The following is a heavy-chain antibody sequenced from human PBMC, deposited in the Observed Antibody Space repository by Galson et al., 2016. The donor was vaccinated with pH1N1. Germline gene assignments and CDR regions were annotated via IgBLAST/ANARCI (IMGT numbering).Heavy chain of an antibody. Sequence: SLRLSCAASGFTFTTNGVHWVRQAPGKGLEWVAVIWYDGSLKYYADSVKGRFTISRDNSKNTVYLQMNSLRGEDTAFYYCATDGGGDWYFELWGRGTLVTVSS. V-gene: IGHV3-33*01. CDR3: ATDGGGDWYFEL. J-gene: IGHJ2*01. CDR1: GFTFTTNG. CDR2: IWYDGSLK. D-gene: IGHD3-16*01.